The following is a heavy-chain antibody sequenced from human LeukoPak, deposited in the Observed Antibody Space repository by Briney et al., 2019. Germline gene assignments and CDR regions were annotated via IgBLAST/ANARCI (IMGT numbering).Heavy chain of an antibody. CDR3: ARGSISWYSQDWFDP. Sequence: ASVKVSCKASGYTFTDHYMHWVRQAPGQGLEWMGWISAYNGNTNFAQKLQGRVTMTTDTSTSTAYMELRSLRFDDTAVYYCARGSISWYSQDWFDPWGQGTLVTVSS. J-gene: IGHJ5*02. D-gene: IGHD6-13*01. CDR2: ISAYNGNT. V-gene: IGHV1-18*04. CDR1: GYTFTDHY.